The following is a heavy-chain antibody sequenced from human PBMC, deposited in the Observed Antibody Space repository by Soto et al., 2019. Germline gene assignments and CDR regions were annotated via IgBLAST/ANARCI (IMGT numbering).Heavy chain of an antibody. CDR3: AKDPSRGVTVTADF. V-gene: IGHV3-23*01. J-gene: IGHJ4*02. Sequence: GGSLRLSCAAAGFTFSNYAMSWVRQAPGKGLEWVSSISGAGGVTHFADSVRGRFTISRDNSKDTLYLQMNSLTAEDTAVYYCAKDPSRGVTVTADFWGQGTLVTVSS. CDR1: GFTFSNYA. D-gene: IGHD4-17*01. CDR2: ISGAGGVT.